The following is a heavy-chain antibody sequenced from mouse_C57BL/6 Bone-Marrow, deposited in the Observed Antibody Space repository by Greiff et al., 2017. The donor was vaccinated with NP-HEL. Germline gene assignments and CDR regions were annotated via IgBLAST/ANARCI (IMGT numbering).Heavy chain of an antibody. CDR2: IDPENGDT. J-gene: IGHJ2*01. Sequence: VQLQQSGAELVRPGASVKLSCTASGFNIKDDYMHWVKQRPEQGLEWIGWIDPENGDTEYASKFQGKATITADTSSNTAYLQLSSLTSEDTAVYYCTTGDYASYFDYWGQGTTLTVSS. CDR1: GFNIKDDY. V-gene: IGHV14-4*01. CDR3: TTGDYASYFDY. D-gene: IGHD1-1*01.